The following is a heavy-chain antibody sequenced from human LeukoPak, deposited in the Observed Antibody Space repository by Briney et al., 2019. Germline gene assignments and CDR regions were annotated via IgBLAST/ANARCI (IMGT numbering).Heavy chain of an antibody. Sequence: SETLSLTCTVSGGSISSYYWSWIRQPPGKGLEWIGYIYYSGSTNYNPSLKSRVTISVDTSKNQFSLKLSSVTAADTAVYYCARVLYSDYYDSSGYYLVGWGQGALVTVSS. J-gene: IGHJ4*02. CDR1: GGSISSYY. CDR2: IYYSGST. D-gene: IGHD3-22*01. CDR3: ARVLYSDYYDSSGYYLVG. V-gene: IGHV4-59*08.